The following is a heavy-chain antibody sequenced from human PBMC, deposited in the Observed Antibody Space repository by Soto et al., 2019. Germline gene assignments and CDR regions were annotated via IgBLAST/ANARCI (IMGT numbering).Heavy chain of an antibody. CDR3: ARGIGAAPFDY. Sequence: SETLSLTCTVSGGSISSYYWSWIRQPPGKGLEWIGYIYYSGSTNYNPSLKSRVTISVDTSKNQFSLKLSSVTAADTAVYYCARGIGAAPFDYWGQGTLVTVSS. V-gene: IGHV4-59*01. J-gene: IGHJ4*02. CDR2: IYYSGST. CDR1: GGSISSYY. D-gene: IGHD6-6*01.